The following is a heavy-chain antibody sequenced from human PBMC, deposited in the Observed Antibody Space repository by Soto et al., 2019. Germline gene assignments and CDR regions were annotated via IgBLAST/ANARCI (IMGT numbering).Heavy chain of an antibody. Sequence: PGGSLRLSCAASGFTFSSYAMSWVRQAPGKGLEWVPAISGSGGSTYYADSVKGRFTISRDNSKNTLYLQMNSLRAEDTAVYYCAKDLHPTRQMDWFDPWGQGTLVTVSS. CDR2: ISGSGGST. V-gene: IGHV3-23*01. J-gene: IGHJ5*02. CDR1: GFTFSSYA. CDR3: AKDLHPTRQMDWFDP. D-gene: IGHD4-4*01.